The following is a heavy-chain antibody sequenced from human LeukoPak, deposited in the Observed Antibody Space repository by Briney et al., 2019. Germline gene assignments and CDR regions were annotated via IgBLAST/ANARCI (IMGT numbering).Heavy chain of an antibody. CDR3: ATDTVATKDYGLDY. CDR2: IKTKTEGGPT. CDR1: GIALSDAW. D-gene: IGHD3-16*01. J-gene: IGHJ4*02. V-gene: IGHV3-15*01. Sequence: GGSLRLSCAASGIALSDAWVNWVRQAPGKGLEWVGRIKTKTEGGPTDYGAPVKARFTIWRDDSKNVMFLQMNSLKTEDTAVYYCATDTVATKDYGLDYWGQGTLVTVSS.